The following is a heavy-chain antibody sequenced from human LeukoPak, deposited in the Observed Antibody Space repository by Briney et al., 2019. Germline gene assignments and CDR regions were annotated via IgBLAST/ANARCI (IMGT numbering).Heavy chain of an antibody. CDR1: GFTFSSYS. J-gene: IGHJ4*02. CDR2: ISSSSSYI. CDR3: ARDDETVGAIFDY. D-gene: IGHD1-26*01. Sequence: PGGSLRLSCAASGFTFSSYSMNWVHQAPGKGLEWVSSISSSSSYIYYADSVKGRFTISRDNAKNSLYLQMNSLRAEDTAVYYCARDDETVGAIFDYWGQGTLVTVSS. V-gene: IGHV3-21*01.